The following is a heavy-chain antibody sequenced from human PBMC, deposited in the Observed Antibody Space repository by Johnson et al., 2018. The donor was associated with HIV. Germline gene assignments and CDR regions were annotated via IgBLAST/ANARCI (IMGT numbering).Heavy chain of an antibody. V-gene: IGHV3-20*04. CDR2: INWNGGTT. CDR3: AREVDTSWLSAFDI. CDR1: GFRFEDYG. D-gene: IGHD5-18*01. Sequence: VQLVESGGGVVRPGGSLRLSCAASGFRFEDYGMNWVRQTPGKGLEWVSSINWNGGTTGYADSEKGRFTISRDNAKSSLYLQMNSLRAEDTAVYYCAREVDTSWLSAFDIWGQGTMVTVSS. J-gene: IGHJ3*02.